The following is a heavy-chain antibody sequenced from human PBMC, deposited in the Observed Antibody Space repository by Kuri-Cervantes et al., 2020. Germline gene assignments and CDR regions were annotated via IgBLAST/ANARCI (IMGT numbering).Heavy chain of an antibody. Sequence: SVKVSCKASGGTFSSYTISWVRQAPGQGLEWMGRIIPILGIANYAQKFQGRVTITADKSTSTAYMELSSLRSEDTAVYYCARDIEKGSYGSGSYPDAGRGYYYCMDVWGQGTTVTVSS. V-gene: IGHV1-69*04. CDR2: IIPILGIA. D-gene: IGHD3-10*01. CDR1: GGTFSSYT. CDR3: ARDIEKGSYGSGSYPDAGRGYYYCMDV. J-gene: IGHJ6*02.